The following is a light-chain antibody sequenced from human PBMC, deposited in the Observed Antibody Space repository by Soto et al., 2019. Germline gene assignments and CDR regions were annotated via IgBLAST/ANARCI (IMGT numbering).Light chain of an antibody. CDR2: DAS. J-gene: IGKJ3*01. V-gene: IGKV1-5*01. CDR3: QYYSSYSPT. CDR1: QSIDRW. Sequence: DIQMTQSPSTLSASVGDRVTITCRASQSIDRWLAWYQQKSGKAPKLLIHDASSLEGGVPSRFSGSGSGTEFTLTISSLQPDDFSTYYFQYYSSYSPTFGPGTTVDIK.